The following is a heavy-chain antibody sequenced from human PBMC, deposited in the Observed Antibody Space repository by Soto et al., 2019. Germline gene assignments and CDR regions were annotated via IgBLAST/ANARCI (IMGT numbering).Heavy chain of an antibody. CDR3: ARSGSTVTSDVDY. D-gene: IGHD4-17*01. CDR1: GFTFSSYS. J-gene: IGHJ4*02. CDR2: ISSSSSYI. Sequence: EVQLVASGGGLVKPGGSLRLSCAASGFTFSSYSMNWVRQAPGKGLEWVSSISSSSSYIYYADSVKGRFTISRDNAKNSLYLQMNSLRAEDTAVYYCARSGSTVTSDVDYWGQGTLVTVSS. V-gene: IGHV3-21*01.